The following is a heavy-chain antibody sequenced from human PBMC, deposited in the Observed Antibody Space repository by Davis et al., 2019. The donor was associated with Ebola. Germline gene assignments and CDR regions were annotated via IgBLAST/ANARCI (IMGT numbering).Heavy chain of an antibody. J-gene: IGHJ2*01. D-gene: IGHD5-24*01. CDR2: IYYSGNT. CDR3: ARPTVEMTIILYWYFDL. V-gene: IGHV4-39*01. CDR1: GGSISSSSYY. Sequence: PSETLSLTCTVSGGSISSSSYYWGWIRQPPGKGLEWIGSIYYSGNTYYNPSLKSRVTISVDASKNQFSLKLSSVTAADTAVYYCARPTVEMTIILYWYFDLWGPGTLVTVSS.